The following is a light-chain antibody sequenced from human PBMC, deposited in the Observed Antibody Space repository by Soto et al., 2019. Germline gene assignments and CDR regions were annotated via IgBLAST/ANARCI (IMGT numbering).Light chain of an antibody. V-gene: IGKV3-15*01. CDR2: GAS. J-gene: IGKJ1*01. CDR3: QQYNTWLWT. CDR1: QSVNAN. Sequence: EVVMTQSPATLSVSPGERATLSCRASQSVNANLAWYQQKPGQAPRLLIHGASNRATGIPARVSGSGFGTAFILTLSSLESEDFAVYYCQQYNTWLWTFGQGTKVEI.